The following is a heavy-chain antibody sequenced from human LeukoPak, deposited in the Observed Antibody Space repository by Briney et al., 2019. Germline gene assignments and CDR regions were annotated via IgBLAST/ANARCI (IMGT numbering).Heavy chain of an antibody. CDR3: ARVRSRDGLDY. CDR1: GGSISSYY. V-gene: IGHV4-59*01. CDR2: IYYSGSI. J-gene: IGHJ4*02. D-gene: IGHD5-24*01. Sequence: SETLSLTCTVSGGSISSYYWSWIRQPPGKGLEWMGYIYYSGSINYNPSLKSRVTISVDTSKNQFSLKLSTVTAADTAVYYCARVRSRDGLDYWGQGTLVTVSS.